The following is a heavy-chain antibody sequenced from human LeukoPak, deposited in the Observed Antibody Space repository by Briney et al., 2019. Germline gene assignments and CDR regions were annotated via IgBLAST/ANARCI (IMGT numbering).Heavy chain of an antibody. CDR2: ISSSTSTF. V-gene: IGHV3-48*02. Sequence: PGGSLRLSCAASGFTFNSYAMNWVRQAPGKGLQWVSLISSSTSTFYYVDSVKGRFTISRDNAKNSLYLQMNSLRDEDTAVYYCVRGNSFDYWGQGTLVSVSS. CDR3: VRGNSFDY. CDR1: GFTFNSYA. J-gene: IGHJ4*02.